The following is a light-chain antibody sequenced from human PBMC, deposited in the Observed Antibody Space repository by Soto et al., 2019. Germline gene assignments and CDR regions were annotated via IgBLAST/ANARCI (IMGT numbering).Light chain of an antibody. V-gene: IGKV3-11*01. CDR3: QQRSNWPIT. Sequence: EIVLTQSPATLSVSPGERATLSCRASQSVNQKLGWYQQKPGQAPRLLIYVASNRATGIPARFSGSGSGTDFTLTISSLEPEDFAVYYCQQRSNWPITFGQGTRLEIK. CDR1: QSVNQK. J-gene: IGKJ5*01. CDR2: VAS.